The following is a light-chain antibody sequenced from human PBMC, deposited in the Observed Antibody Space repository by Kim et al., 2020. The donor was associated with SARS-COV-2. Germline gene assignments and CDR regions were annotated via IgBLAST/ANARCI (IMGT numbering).Light chain of an antibody. CDR2: QDN. V-gene: IGLV3-1*01. CDR3: QASDSNTVV. J-gene: IGLJ2*01. CDR1: NLGNKY. Sequence: SYELTQPPSVSVSPGRTASITCSGDNLGNKYACWYQQKPGQSPMLVIYQDNKRPSGIPERISGSNSGNTATLTISGTQAMDEADYFCQASDSNTVVFGGGTQLTVL.